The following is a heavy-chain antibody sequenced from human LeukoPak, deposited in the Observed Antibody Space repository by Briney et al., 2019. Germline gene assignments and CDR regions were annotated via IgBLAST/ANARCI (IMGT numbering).Heavy chain of an antibody. Sequence: GGSLRLSCAASGFTFTTYGMHWVRQAPGNGLEWVAFIRYDGSQKWYADSVKGRFTISRDNSKNTLYLQMNSLRAEDTAVYYCARVLGYYYDSSGSGAFDIWGQGTMVTVSS. V-gene: IGHV3-30*02. CDR1: GFTFTTYG. D-gene: IGHD3-22*01. CDR3: ARVLGYYYDSSGSGAFDI. J-gene: IGHJ3*02. CDR2: IRYDGSQK.